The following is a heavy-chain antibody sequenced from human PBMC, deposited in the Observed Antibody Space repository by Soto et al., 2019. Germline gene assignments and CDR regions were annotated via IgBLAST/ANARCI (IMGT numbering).Heavy chain of an antibody. CDR1: GGSISSGGYY. J-gene: IGHJ6*03. CDR3: ARGKGPRGYYYYMDV. Sequence: QVQLQESGPGLVKPSQTLSLTCTVSGGSISSGGYYWSWIRQHPGKGLEWTGYIYYSGSTYYNPSLKSRVTISVDTSKNQFSLKLSSVTAADTAVYYCARGKGPRGYYYYMDVWGKGTTVTVSS. CDR2: IYYSGST. V-gene: IGHV4-31*03.